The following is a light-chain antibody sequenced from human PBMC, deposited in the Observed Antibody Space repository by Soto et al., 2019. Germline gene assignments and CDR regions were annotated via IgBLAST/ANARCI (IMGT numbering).Light chain of an antibody. CDR2: DAS. CDR1: QSVNNY. J-gene: IGKJ2*01. CDR3: QQRSTWPAYT. V-gene: IGKV3-11*01. Sequence: EIVLTQSPATLSLSPGERATLSCRASQSVNNYLAWYQQKPGQPPRLLIYDASNRATGIPARFSGSGSGTDFILTISRPEPEDFAIYYCQQRSTWPAYTFGQGTKLEIK.